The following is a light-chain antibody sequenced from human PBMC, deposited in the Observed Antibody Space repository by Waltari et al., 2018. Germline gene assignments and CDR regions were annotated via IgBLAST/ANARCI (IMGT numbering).Light chain of an antibody. CDR2: DVS. CDR3: NSYAGSSSWV. Sequence: QSALTQPASVSGSPGQSITISCTGTSSAVGFHHYVSWYQQHPGKAPQLMIYDVSERPSGVSNRFSGSKSGNTASLTISGLQAEDEADYYCNSYAGSSSWVFGGGTKLTVL. CDR1: SSAVGFHHY. J-gene: IGLJ3*02. V-gene: IGLV2-14*01.